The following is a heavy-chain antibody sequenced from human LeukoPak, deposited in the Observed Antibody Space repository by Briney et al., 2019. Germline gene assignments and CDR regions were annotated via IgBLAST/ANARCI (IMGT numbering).Heavy chain of an antibody. D-gene: IGHD1-26*01. CDR2: INPSGGNT. Sequence: GASVKVSCKASGYIFTTFYMHWVRQAPGQGLEWMGIINPSGGNTGYAQKLQGRVTMTTGTSTSTAYMELRSLRSDDTAVYYCARGRVGARTNFDYWGQGTLVTVSS. J-gene: IGHJ4*02. CDR3: ARGRVGARTNFDY. CDR1: GYIFTTFY. V-gene: IGHV1-46*01.